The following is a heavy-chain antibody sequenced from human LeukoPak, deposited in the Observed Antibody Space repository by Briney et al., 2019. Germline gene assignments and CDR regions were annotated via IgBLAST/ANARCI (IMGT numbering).Heavy chain of an antibody. J-gene: IGHJ4*02. CDR2: ISGSGVTT. CDR3: AKQLGYCSDGSCYFPY. V-gene: IGHV3-23*01. Sequence: GGSLRLSCAASGFTFSNYALNWVRQAPGKGLDWVSAISGSGVTTYYADSVQGRFTISRDNSKSTLCLQMNSLRAEDTAVYYCAKQLGYCSDGSCYFPYWGQGTLVTVSS. CDR1: GFTFSNYA. D-gene: IGHD2-15*01.